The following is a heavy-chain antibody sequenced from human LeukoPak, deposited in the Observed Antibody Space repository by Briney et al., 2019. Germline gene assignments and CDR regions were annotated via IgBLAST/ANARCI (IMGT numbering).Heavy chain of an antibody. V-gene: IGHV1-46*01. Sequence: ASVKVSCKASGYTFTSYYMHWVRQAPGQGLEWMGIINPSGGSTSYAQKFQGRVTMTRDTSTSTVYMELSSLRSEDTAVYCCARSIDTVYCSGGSCYKYYFDYWGQGTLVTVSS. D-gene: IGHD2-15*01. CDR3: ARSIDTVYCSGGSCYKYYFDY. CDR1: GYTFTSYY. CDR2: INPSGGST. J-gene: IGHJ4*02.